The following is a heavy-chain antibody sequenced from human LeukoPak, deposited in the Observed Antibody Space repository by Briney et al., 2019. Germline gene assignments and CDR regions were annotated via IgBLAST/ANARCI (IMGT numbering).Heavy chain of an antibody. D-gene: IGHD3-16*01. CDR1: GYTYTGYY. V-gene: IGHV1-2*02. CDR3: ATQRGSYLWGTDFDY. J-gene: IGHJ4*02. CDR2: INPNSGDT. Sequence: ASVKVSCKASGYTYTGYYMHWVRQAPGQGLEWMGWINPNSGDTKYAQKFQGRVTMTRDTSISTAYMELSRLRSDDTAVYYCATQRGSYLWGTDFDYWGQGTLVTVSS.